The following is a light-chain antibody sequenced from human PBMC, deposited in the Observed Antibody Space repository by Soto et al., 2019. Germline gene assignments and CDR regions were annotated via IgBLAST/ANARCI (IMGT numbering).Light chain of an antibody. Sequence: DIQLTQSPSVISASVGDRVTITCMVSQDVAAYLAWYQHKPGRAPERLIHDASSLQSGVPSRFSGSGSGTDFTLTINSLQAEDFATYYCQQAYSFPKTFGQGTRVEIK. CDR2: DAS. J-gene: IGKJ5*01. CDR3: QQAYSFPKT. V-gene: IGKV1-12*01. CDR1: QDVAAY.